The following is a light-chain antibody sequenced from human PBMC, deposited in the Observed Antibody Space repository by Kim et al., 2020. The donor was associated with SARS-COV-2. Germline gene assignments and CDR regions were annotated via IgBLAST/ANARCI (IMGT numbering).Light chain of an antibody. CDR1: HSLVNTDGNTY. Sequence: DVVLTQSPLSLPVTLGQPASISCRSSHSLVNTDGNTYLNWFHQRPGQSPRRLIYLVSNRDSGVPDRFSGSGSGTEFTLKISRVEAKDVGVYFCMQHSHWPHTFGQGTKLEI. V-gene: IGKV2-30*01. J-gene: IGKJ2*01. CDR2: LVS. CDR3: MQHSHWPHT.